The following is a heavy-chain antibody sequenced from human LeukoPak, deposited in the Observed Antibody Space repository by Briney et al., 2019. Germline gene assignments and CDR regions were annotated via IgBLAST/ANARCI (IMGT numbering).Heavy chain of an antibody. Sequence: PSETLSLTCTVSGVSISSSSYYWGWIRQPPGKGLEWIGSIYYSGSTYYNPSLKSRVTISVDTSKNQFSLKLSSVTAADTAVYYCAREYGGNYYGSGPHAAQESWFDPWGQGTTVTVSS. CDR2: IYYSGST. V-gene: IGHV4-39*07. CDR3: AREYGGNYYGSGPHAAQESWFDP. CDR1: GVSISSSSYY. D-gene: IGHD3-10*01. J-gene: IGHJ5*01.